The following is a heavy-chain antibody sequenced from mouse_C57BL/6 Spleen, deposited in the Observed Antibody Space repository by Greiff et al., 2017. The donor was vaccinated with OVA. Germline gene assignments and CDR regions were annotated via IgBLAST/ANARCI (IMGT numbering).Heavy chain of an antibody. J-gene: IGHJ2*01. CDR3: ARQRGAGTFYFDY. D-gene: IGHD4-1*01. CDR2: ISNGGGST. V-gene: IGHV5-12*01. CDR1: GFTFSDYY. Sequence: EVKLVESGGGLVQPGGSLKLSCAASGFTFSDYYMYWVRQTPEKRLEWVAYISNGGGSTYYPDTVKGRFTISRDNAKNTLYLQMSRLKSEDTAMYYCARQRGAGTFYFDYWGQGTTLTVSS.